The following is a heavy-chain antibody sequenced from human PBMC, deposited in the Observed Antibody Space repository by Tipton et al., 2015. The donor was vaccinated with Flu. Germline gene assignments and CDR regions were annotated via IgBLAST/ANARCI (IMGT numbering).Heavy chain of an antibody. CDR2: IYNTWST. Sequence: TLSLTCTVSGGSITSYYWSWIRQPPGKGLEWIGYIYNTWSTNYNPSLKSRVTISVDTSKNQFSLNLRSVTAADTAVYYCARQDHGLDVWGQGTTVSVS. V-gene: IGHV4-59*08. CDR3: ARQDHGLDV. CDR1: GGSITSYY. J-gene: IGHJ6*02. D-gene: IGHD2-8*01.